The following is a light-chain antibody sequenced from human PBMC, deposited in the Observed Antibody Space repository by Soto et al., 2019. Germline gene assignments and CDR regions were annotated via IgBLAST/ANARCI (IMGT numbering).Light chain of an antibody. V-gene: IGKV3-15*01. CDR1: QAISDN. CDR3: QQYGTSPIT. CDR2: DAS. Sequence: IVMTQSPATLSVSPGERATLSCRASQAISDNLAWYQHKPGQPPRLLIYDASTRATGIPARFSGGGSGTDFTLTISRLEPEDFAVYYCQQYGTSPITFGQGNDWRL. J-gene: IGKJ5*01.